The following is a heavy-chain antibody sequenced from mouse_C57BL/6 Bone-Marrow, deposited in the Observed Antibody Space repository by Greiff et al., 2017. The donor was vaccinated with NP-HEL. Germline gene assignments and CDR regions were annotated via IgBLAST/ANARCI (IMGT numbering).Heavy chain of an antibody. CDR1: GYTFTSYW. CDR3: TRGLRLRPFAY. D-gene: IGHD3-2*02. Sequence: EVQLQQSGTVLARPGASVKMSCKTSGYTFTSYWMHWVKQRPGQGLEWIGAIYPGNSDTSYNQKFKGKAKLTAVTSASTAYMARSSLTNEDSAVYYCTRGLRLRPFAYWGQGTLVTVSA. CDR2: IYPGNSDT. V-gene: IGHV1-5*01. J-gene: IGHJ3*01.